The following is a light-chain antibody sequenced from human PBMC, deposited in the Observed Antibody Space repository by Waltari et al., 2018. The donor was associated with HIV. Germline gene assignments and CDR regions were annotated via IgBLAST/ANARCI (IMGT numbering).Light chain of an antibody. J-gene: IGLJ1*01. Sequence: QSALTQPASVSDSPGQSIAISCTGTSSDVGGYNFVSWYQQHPGKAPKLMIYDVSTRPSGVSGRFSGSKSGNTASLTISGLQAEDEADYYCSSYTSAGTPPYVFGTGTKVTVL. CDR3: SSYTSAGTPPYV. V-gene: IGLV2-14*03. CDR2: DVS. CDR1: SSDVGGYNF.